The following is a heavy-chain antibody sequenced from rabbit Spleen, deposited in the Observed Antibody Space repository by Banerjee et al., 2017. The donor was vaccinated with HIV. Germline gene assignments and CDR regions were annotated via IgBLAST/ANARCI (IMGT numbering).Heavy chain of an antibody. Sequence: EESGGGLVQPEGSLTLTCTASGFSFSSNWICWVRQAPGKGLEWIACINTATGKPVYATWAKGRFTISTTSSTTVTLQMTSLTAADTATYFCARDLAGAIGWNFYLWGQGTLVTVS. J-gene: IGHJ4*01. CDR3: ARDLAGAIGWNFYL. V-gene: IGHV1S45*01. D-gene: IGHD4-1*01. CDR2: INTATGKP. CDR1: GFSFSSNW.